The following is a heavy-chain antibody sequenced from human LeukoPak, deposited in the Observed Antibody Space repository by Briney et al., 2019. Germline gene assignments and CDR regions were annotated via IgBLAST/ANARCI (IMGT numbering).Heavy chain of an antibody. V-gene: IGHV4-39*07. CDR2: IYFSGST. D-gene: IGHD3-3*01. Sequence: SETLSLTCTLSGGSISRSSYYWGWIRQPPGKGLEWIGSIYFSGSTYYNPSLKSRVTISVDTSKNQFSLKLSSVTAADTAVYYCAREVDYDFWSGYSPYFDYWGQGTLVTVSS. CDR3: AREVDYDFWSGYSPYFDY. J-gene: IGHJ4*02. CDR1: GGSISRSSYY.